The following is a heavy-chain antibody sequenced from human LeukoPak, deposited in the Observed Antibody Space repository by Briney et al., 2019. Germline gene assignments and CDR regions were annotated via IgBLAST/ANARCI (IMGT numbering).Heavy chain of an antibody. V-gene: IGHV3-15*01. J-gene: IGHJ5*02. CDR3: TTDRGESWFDP. Sequence: PGGSLRLSCAASGFTFSNTWMNWVRQAPGKGLEWVGRIKRIIDGGTTDYAAPVKGRFTVSRDDSINTLYLQMNSLKTEDTAVYCCTTDRGESWFDPWGQGTLVTVSS. CDR2: IKRIIDGGTT. CDR1: GFTFSNTW. D-gene: IGHD3-16*01.